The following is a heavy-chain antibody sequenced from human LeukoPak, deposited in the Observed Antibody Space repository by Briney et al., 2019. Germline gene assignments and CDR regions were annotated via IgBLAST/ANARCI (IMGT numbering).Heavy chain of an antibody. CDR3: ARDADSSGYPGAFDI. CDR2: ISSSSSYI. V-gene: IGHV3-21*01. D-gene: IGHD3-22*01. CDR1: GFTFSSYS. Sequence: GGSLRLSCAASGFTFSSYSMNWARQAPGKGLEWVSSISSSSSYIYYADSVKGRFTISRDNAKNSLYLQMNSLRAEDTAVYYCARDADSSGYPGAFDIWGQGTMVTVSS. J-gene: IGHJ3*02.